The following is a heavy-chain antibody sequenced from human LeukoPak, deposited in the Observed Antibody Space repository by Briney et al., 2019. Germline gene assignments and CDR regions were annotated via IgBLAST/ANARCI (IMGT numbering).Heavy chain of an antibody. V-gene: IGHV1-18*01. CDR2: IRGYNGNT. CDR3: ARDHGDYVGVKVGFDS. CDR1: GYTFTNYG. Sequence: ASVKVSCKASGYTFTNYGISWVRQAPGQGLEWVARIRGYNGNTAYAQKVEDRVTLTADTSTAYLELRSLTSDDTAVYYCARDHGDYVGVKVGFDSWGQGTLVTVSS. D-gene: IGHD4-17*01. J-gene: IGHJ4*02.